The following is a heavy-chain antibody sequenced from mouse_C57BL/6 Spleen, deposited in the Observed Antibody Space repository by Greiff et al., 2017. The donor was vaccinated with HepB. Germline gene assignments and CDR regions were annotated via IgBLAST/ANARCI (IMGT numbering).Heavy chain of an antibody. J-gene: IGHJ3*01. CDR2: IDPSDSYT. CDR3: AVGLRPAWFAY. Sequence: QVQLKQPGAELVKPGASVKLSCKASGYTFTSYWMQWVKQRPGQGLEWIGEIDPSDSYTNYNQKFKGKATLTVDTSSSTAYMQLSSLTSEDSAVYYCAVGLRPAWFAYWGQGTLVTVSA. V-gene: IGHV1-50*01. CDR1: GYTFTSYW. D-gene: IGHD2-12*01.